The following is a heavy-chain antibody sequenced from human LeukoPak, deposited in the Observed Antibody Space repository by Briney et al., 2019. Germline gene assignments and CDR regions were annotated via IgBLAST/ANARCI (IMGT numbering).Heavy chain of an antibody. D-gene: IGHD6-19*01. V-gene: IGHV5-51*01. Sequence: GECLKISCKGSGYSFTNYWIGWVRQMPGKGLEWMGISYPSDSDTRYSPSFQGQVTISADKSISTAYLQWSSLKASDTAMYYCARQLGYSSGWYFDYWGQGTLVTVSS. CDR1: GYSFTNYW. CDR3: ARQLGYSSGWYFDY. J-gene: IGHJ4*02. CDR2: SYPSDSDT.